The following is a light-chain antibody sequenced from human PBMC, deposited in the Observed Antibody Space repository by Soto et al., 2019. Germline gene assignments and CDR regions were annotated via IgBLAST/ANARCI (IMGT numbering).Light chain of an antibody. CDR3: ASYTTSSTYV. V-gene: IGLV2-14*03. Sequence: QSVLTQPASVSGSPGEASAISYTGTSSDVGAFNYVSWYQQHPGKAPKFMIFDVSSRPSGVSDRFSGSKSGNTASLTISGLQTEDEADYYCASYTTSSTYVFGTGTKVTVL. CDR2: DVS. J-gene: IGLJ1*01. CDR1: SSDVGAFNY.